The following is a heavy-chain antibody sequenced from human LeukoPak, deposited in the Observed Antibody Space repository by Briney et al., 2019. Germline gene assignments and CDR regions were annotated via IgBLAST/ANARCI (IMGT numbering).Heavy chain of an antibody. J-gene: IGHJ4*02. Sequence: ASVKVSCKASGYTFTSYGISWVRQAPGQGLEWMGWISAYNGNTNYAQKLQGRVTMTTDTSTSTAYMELRSLRSDDTAVYYCARVKTYYYGSGSYYNLGEYYFDYWGQGTLVTVSS. V-gene: IGHV1-18*01. CDR3: ARVKTYYYGSGSYYNLGEYYFDY. D-gene: IGHD3-10*01. CDR1: GYTFTSYG. CDR2: ISAYNGNT.